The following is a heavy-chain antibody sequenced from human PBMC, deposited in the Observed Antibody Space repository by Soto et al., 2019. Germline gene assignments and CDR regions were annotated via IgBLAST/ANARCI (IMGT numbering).Heavy chain of an antibody. V-gene: IGHV4-31*03. CDR1: GDSLSSGGHY. CDR2: IYDSVNT. J-gene: IGHJ4*02. CDR3: ARVDHRGYFAILTDY. D-gene: IGHD2-15*01. Sequence: KSSETLSLTCTVSGDSLSSGGHYWSWIRQHPGKGLEWIGHIYDSVNTYYSPSLRSRVTISADMSKNQFSLNLRSVTAADTAVYYCARVDHRGYFAILTDYWGQGTTVTVSS.